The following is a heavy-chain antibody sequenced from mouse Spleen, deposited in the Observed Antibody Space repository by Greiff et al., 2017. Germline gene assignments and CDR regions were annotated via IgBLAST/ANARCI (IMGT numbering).Heavy chain of an antibody. CDR3: ARDDYDVDYAMDY. CDR2: INPYNGDT. Sequence: EVQRVESGPELVKPGASVKISCKASGYSFTGYFMNWVMQSHGKSLEWIGRINPYNGDTFYNQKFKGKATLTVDKSSSTAHMELRSLASEDSAVYYCARDDYDVDYAMDYWGQGTSVTVSS. CDR1: GYSFTGYF. D-gene: IGHD2-4*01. V-gene: IGHV1-20*02. J-gene: IGHJ4*01.